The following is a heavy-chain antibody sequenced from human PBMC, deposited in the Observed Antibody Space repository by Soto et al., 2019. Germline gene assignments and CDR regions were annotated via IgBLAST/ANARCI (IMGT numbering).Heavy chain of an antibody. CDR1: GGTFSSYA. V-gene: IGHV1-69*01. J-gene: IGHJ5*02. Sequence: QVQLVQSGAEVKKPGSSVKVSCKASGGTFSSYAISWVRQAPGQGLEWMGGIIPIFGTANYAQKFECRVTITADESTSTAYMELSSLRAEDTAVYYCAGERPLGGPYCSGGSCSDNWFDPWGQGTLVTVSS. D-gene: IGHD2-15*01. CDR2: IIPIFGTA. CDR3: AGERPLGGPYCSGGSCSDNWFDP.